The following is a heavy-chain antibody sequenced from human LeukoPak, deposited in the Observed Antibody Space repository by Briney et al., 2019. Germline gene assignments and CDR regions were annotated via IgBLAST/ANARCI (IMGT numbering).Heavy chain of an antibody. J-gene: IGHJ6*03. D-gene: IGHD1-14*01. V-gene: IGHV4-4*09. CDR3: ARDLVTGGKRRGMDV. CDR1: GGSISSYY. CDR2: IYTSGST. Sequence: SETLSLTCTVSGGSISSYYWSWIRQPPGKGLEWIGYIYTSGSTNYNPSLKSRVTISVDTSKNQFSLKLSSVTAADTAVYYCARDLVTGGKRRGMDVWGKGTTVTVSS.